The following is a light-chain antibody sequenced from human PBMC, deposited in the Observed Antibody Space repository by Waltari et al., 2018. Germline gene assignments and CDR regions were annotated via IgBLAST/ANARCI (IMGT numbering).Light chain of an antibody. V-gene: IGLV2-23*01. Sequence: QSALTQPASVSGSPGQSITISCTGTNNDIGSYNLASWYQKHPGKAPKVIIFEGNKRPSGVSNRFSGSKAGNTASLTVSGLHPQDEADYYCCSYAGTPRVVFGGGTKLTVL. CDR3: CSYAGTPRVV. J-gene: IGLJ2*01. CDR2: EGN. CDR1: NNDIGSYNL.